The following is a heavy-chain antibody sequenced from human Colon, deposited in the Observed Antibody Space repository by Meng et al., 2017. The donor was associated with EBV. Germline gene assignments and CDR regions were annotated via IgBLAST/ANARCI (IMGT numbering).Heavy chain of an antibody. J-gene: IGHJ4*02. CDR1: GGSRDNSDYF. V-gene: IGHV4-39*01. CDR2: VRYSGTA. D-gene: IGHD4-17*01. CDR3: ARHVYGDSYGF. Sequence: QLQLQESGPGLVKPSETLSLTCTVSGGSRDNSDYFWDWIRQPPGKGLEWIGSVRYSGTAYYNPSLTSRVTISVDTSKNQFSLNLSSLTAADTAVYYCARHVYGDSYGFWGQGTLVTVSS.